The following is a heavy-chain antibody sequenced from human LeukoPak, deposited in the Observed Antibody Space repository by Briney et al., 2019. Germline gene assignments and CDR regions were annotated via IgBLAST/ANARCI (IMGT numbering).Heavy chain of an antibody. V-gene: IGHV3-74*01. CDR2: INSDGSGT. D-gene: IGHD3-10*01. J-gene: IGHJ4*02. Sequence: GGSLRLSCAASGFTLSSYWMQWVRQVPGKGLVWVSRINSDGSGTTYADSVKGRFTISRDNAKNTLYLQMNSLRAEDTAVYYCGRDYYGSVDYWGQGTLVTVSS. CDR1: GFTLSSYW. CDR3: GRDYYGSVDY.